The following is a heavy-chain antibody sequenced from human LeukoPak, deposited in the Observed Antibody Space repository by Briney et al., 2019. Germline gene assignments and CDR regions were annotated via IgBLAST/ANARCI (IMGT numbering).Heavy chain of an antibody. CDR2: INQDGSDK. CDR1: GFTFSTYW. J-gene: IGHJ3*02. CDR3: ASDPFTISAYDAFNI. Sequence: PGGSLRLSCVASGFTFSTYWMSWVRQAPGEGLEWVANINQDGSDKYYVDSVKGRLTISRDNAKNSLYLQMNSLRVEDTAVYYCASDPFTISAYDAFNIWGQGTVVTVSS. V-gene: IGHV3-7*01. D-gene: IGHD3-3*02.